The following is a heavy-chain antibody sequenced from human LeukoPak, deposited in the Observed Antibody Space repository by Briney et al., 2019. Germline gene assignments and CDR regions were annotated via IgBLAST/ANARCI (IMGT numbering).Heavy chain of an antibody. D-gene: IGHD3-16*02. V-gene: IGHV1-18*01. CDR3: ARGLRLGELSLYGLDY. CDR1: GYTFTSYG. J-gene: IGHJ4*02. Sequence: GASVKVSCKASGYTFTSYGISWVRQAPGQGLEWMGWISAYNGNTNYAQKLQGRVTMTTDTSTSTAYMELRSLRSEDTAVYYCARGLRLGELSLYGLDYWGQGTLVTVSS. CDR2: ISAYNGNT.